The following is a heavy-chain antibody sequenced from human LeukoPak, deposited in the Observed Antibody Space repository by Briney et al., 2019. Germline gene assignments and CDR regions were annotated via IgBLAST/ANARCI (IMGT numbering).Heavy chain of an antibody. CDR3: ARDVSVLPPWGYFDY. D-gene: IGHD3-16*01. J-gene: IGHJ4*02. Sequence: GGSLRLSCAASGFAFSTYNMNWVRQAPGKGLEWVSFISYSSSYIYYTDSVEGRFTISRDNAKNSLYLQMNSLRAEDTAVYYCARDVSVLPPWGYFDYWGQGTLVTVSS. V-gene: IGHV3-21*01. CDR1: GFAFSTYN. CDR2: ISYSSSYI.